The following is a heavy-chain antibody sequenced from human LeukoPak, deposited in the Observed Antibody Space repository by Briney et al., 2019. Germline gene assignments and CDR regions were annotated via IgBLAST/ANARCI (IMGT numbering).Heavy chain of an antibody. J-gene: IGHJ4*02. CDR3: AKGTSKPDY. CDR2: ISGSGSTA. D-gene: IGHD1/OR15-1a*01. Sequence: GGSLRLSCAASGSTFSSFGMSWVRQAPGKGLEWVSSISGSGSTAYYADSAKGRFTISRDNSKNTLYLQMDSLRAEDTAVYYCAKGTSKPDYWGQGTLVTVSS. V-gene: IGHV3-23*01. CDR1: GSTFSSFG.